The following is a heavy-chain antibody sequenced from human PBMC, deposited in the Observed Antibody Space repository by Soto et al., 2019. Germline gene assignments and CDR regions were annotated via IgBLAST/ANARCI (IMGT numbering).Heavy chain of an antibody. D-gene: IGHD2-15*01. Sequence: GGSLRLSCAASGFTFSSYSMNWVRQAPGKGLEWVSYISSSSSTIYYADSVKGRFTISRDNAKNSLYLQMNSLRAEDTAVYYCARGAYCSGGSCYPGYYYYYMDVWGKGTTVTVSS. CDR2: ISSSSSTI. V-gene: IGHV3-48*01. CDR1: GFTFSSYS. J-gene: IGHJ6*03. CDR3: ARGAYCSGGSCYPGYYYYYMDV.